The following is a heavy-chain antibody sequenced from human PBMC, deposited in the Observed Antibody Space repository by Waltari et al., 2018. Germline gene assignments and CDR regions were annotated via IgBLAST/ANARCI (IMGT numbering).Heavy chain of an antibody. V-gene: IGHV1-69*12. CDR3: ARGFWSGRYRSYYYMDV. D-gene: IGHD3-3*01. J-gene: IGHJ6*03. Sequence: QVQLVQSGAEVKKPGSSVKVSCKASGGTFSSYAISWVRQAPGQGLEWMGGVNPIFGTANYAQKFQGRVTITADESTGTAYMGLSSLRSEDTAVYYCARGFWSGRYRSYYYMDVWGKGTTVTISS. CDR1: GGTFSSYA. CDR2: VNPIFGTA.